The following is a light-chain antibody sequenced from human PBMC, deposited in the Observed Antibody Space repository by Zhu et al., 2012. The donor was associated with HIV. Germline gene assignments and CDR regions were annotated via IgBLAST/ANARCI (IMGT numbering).Light chain of an antibody. Sequence: EVVMTQSPAILSVSPGERVTLSCRASQSVGSTYLAWYQQKPGQALRLLIYGPSNRATGIPERFSGSGSGTDFTLTISRPESEDFAVYYCQQYFRSPMTFGQGTKLEIK. CDR1: QSVGSTY. J-gene: IGKJ1*01. CDR2: GPS. V-gene: IGKV3-20*01. CDR3: QQYFRSPMT.